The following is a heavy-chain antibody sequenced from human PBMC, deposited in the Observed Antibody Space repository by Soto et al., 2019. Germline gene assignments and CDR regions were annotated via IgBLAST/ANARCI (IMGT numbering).Heavy chain of an antibody. J-gene: IGHJ3*01. CDR3: ASLVGYSYGCDALDV. CDR1: GYTFTSYD. Sequence: QVQLVQSGAEVKKPGASVKVSCKASGYTFTSYDINWVRQATGQGLEWMGRMNPNSGNTGYAQKFQSRVTMTRNTSISTAHVELSSMRSEDTAVYYCASLVGYSYGCDALDVWGNGQMAAVSS. V-gene: IGHV1-8*01. D-gene: IGHD5-18*01. CDR2: MNPNSGNT.